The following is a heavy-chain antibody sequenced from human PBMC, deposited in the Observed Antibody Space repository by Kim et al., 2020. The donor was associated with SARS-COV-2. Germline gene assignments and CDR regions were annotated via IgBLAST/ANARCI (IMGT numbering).Heavy chain of an antibody. Sequence: SVKVSCKASGGTFSSYAISWVRQAPGQGLEWMGRIIPILGIANYAQKFQGRVTITADKSTSTAYMELSSLRSEDTAVYYCARDSDPRSYYYYYYGMDVWGQGTTVTSP. CDR3: ARDSDPRSYYYYYYGMDV. CDR1: GGTFSSYA. CDR2: IIPILGIA. V-gene: IGHV1-69*04. J-gene: IGHJ6*02.